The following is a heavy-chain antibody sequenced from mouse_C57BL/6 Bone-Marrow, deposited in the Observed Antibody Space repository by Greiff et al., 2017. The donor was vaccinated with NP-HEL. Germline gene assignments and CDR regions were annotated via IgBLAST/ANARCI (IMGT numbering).Heavy chain of an antibody. V-gene: IGHV1-19*01. CDR1: GYTFTDYY. CDR3: ARYDYPYYAMDY. D-gene: IGHD2-4*01. CDR2: INPYNGGT. Sequence: VQLQQSGPVLVKPGASVKMSCKASGYTFTDYYMNWVKQSHGKSLEWIGVINPYNGGTSYNQKFKGKATLTVDKSSSTAYMELNSLTSEDSAVYYCARYDYPYYAMDYWGQGTSVTVSS. J-gene: IGHJ4*01.